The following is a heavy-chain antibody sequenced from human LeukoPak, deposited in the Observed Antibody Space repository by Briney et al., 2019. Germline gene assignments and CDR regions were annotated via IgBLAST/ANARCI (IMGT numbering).Heavy chain of an antibody. J-gene: IGHJ5*02. Sequence: AETLSLTCAVYGGSFSAYSWSRIRQPPGKRLEWIGEINHSGSTNYNPSLKSRVTISVDTSKNQFSLKLSSVTAADTAIYYCARRSWRFSHLHNWFDPWGQGTLVTVSS. CDR3: ARRSWRFSHLHNWFDP. CDR2: INHSGST. D-gene: IGHD3-3*01. CDR1: GGSFSAYS. V-gene: IGHV4-34*01.